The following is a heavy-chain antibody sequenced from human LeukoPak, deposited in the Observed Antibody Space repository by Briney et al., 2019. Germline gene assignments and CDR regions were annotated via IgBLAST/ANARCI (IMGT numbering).Heavy chain of an antibody. V-gene: IGHV3-48*01. Sequence: GALRLSCAASGFTFSSYSMNWVRQAPGKGLEWVSYISSSSSTIYYADSVKGRFTISRDNAKNSLYLQMNSLRAEDTAVYYCARDDVITVAGPLGYWGQGTLVTVSS. CDR1: GFTFSSYS. J-gene: IGHJ4*02. CDR3: ARDDVITVAGPLGY. D-gene: IGHD6-19*01. CDR2: ISSSSSTI.